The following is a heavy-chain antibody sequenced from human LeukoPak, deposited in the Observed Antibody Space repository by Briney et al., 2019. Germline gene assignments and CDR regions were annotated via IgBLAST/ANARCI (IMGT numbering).Heavy chain of an antibody. CDR3: ARCRSYNSGWYPFDY. Sequence: GGCLRLSCAASGFTFSSYWMSSVRQTPGKGLEWVANIKQDGSEKYYVDSLKGRFTISRDNAKNSLYLQMNSLRAEDTAVYYCARCRSYNSGWYPFDYWGQGTLVTVSS. J-gene: IGHJ4*02. CDR1: GFTFSSYW. D-gene: IGHD6-19*01. CDR2: IKQDGSEK. V-gene: IGHV3-7*01.